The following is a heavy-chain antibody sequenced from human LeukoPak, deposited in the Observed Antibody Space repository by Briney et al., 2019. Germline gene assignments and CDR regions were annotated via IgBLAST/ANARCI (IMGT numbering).Heavy chain of an antibody. V-gene: IGHV4-59*01. CDR3: ARGYCSSTSCCVDY. D-gene: IGHD2-2*01. CDR1: GGSISSYY. J-gene: IGHJ4*02. CDR2: IYYSGST. Sequence: SSETLSLTCTVSGGSISSYYWSWIRQPPGKGLEWIGYIYYSGSTNYNPSLKSRVTISVDTSKNQFSLKLSSVTAADTAVYYCARGYCSSTSCCVDYWGQGTLVTVSS.